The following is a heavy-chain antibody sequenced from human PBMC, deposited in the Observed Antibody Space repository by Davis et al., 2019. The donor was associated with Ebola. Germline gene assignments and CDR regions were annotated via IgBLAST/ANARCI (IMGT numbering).Heavy chain of an antibody. CDR2: INRDESGT. J-gene: IGHJ4*02. Sequence: GESLKISCAASGFTFSSYWMHWVRQGPGKGLVWVSRINRDESGTTYADSVKGRFTISRDNSKNTLNMQMNSLRVEDTAVYYCATRGSSREFDYWGQGTLVSVS. CDR1: GFTFSSYW. CDR3: ATRGSSREFDY. D-gene: IGHD6-13*01. V-gene: IGHV3-74*01.